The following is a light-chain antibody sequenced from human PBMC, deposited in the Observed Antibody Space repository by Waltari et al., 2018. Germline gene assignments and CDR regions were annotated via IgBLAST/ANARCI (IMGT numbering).Light chain of an antibody. J-gene: IGKJ1*01. V-gene: IGKV1-39*01. CDR2: AAS. Sequence: DIQMTQSPSSLSASIGDSVTITCRASQTISNYLNWYQYIPGKAPNLLIYAASTLKSGVSSRFSGSASGTDFTLTISSLQPEDFATYYCQQTSSLPLTFGQGTKVEI. CDR3: QQTSSLPLT. CDR1: QTISNY.